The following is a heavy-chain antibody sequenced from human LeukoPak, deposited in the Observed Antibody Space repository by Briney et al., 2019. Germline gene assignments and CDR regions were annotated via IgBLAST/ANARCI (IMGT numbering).Heavy chain of an antibody. CDR1: GGSISSSSYY. J-gene: IGHJ4*02. CDR2: IYYSGST. Sequence: PSETLSLTCTVSGGSISSSSYYWGWIRQPPGKGLEWIGSIYYSGSTYYNPSLKSRVTISVDTSKNQFSLKLSSVTAADTAVYYCARVGGATRVDYWGKGTLVTVSS. D-gene: IGHD1-26*01. V-gene: IGHV4-39*07. CDR3: ARVGGATRVDY.